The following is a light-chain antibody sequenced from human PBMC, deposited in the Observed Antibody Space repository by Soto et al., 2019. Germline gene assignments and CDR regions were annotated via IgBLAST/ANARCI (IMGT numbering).Light chain of an antibody. V-gene: IGLV2-14*01. J-gene: IGLJ7*01. CDR2: DVS. CDR3: SSYTSSSPFV. CDR1: SSDVGGYNY. Sequence: QSALTQPASVSGSPGQSITISCTGTSSDVGGYNYVSWYQQHPGKAPKLMIYDVSNRPSGVSNRFSGSKSGNTASLTISGLQDEDDADYYCSSYTSSSPFVFGAGTQLTVL.